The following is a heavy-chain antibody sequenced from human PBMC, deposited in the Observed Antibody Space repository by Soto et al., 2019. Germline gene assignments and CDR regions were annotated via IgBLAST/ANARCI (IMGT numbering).Heavy chain of an antibody. CDR2: INHSGST. V-gene: IGHV4-34*01. CDR1: NGSFSVYY. Sequence: XTLSLPCAVYNGSFSVYYWTWIRQPPGKGLEWIGEINHSGSTNYNPSLKSRVTISVDTSKNQFSLKLSSFTAADTAVYYCARDSTRRGACDIWGQGTMGTVSS. D-gene: IGHD2-2*01. CDR3: ARDSTRRGACDI. J-gene: IGHJ3*02.